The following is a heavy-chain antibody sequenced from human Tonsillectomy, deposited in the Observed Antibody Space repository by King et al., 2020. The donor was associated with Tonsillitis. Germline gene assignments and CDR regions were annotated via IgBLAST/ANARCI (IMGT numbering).Heavy chain of an antibody. J-gene: IGHJ4*02. CDR2: ISGSGGCT. Sequence: VQLVESGGGLVQPGGSLRLSCAASGFTFSSYAMSWVRQAPGKGLEWVSGISGSGGCTYYADSVKGRFTISRDNSNNTLYLQMNSLRVEDTAVYYCAKVYCSSTSCHLGYFDYWGQGILVTVSS. D-gene: IGHD2-2*01. CDR1: GFTFSSYA. V-gene: IGHV3-23*04. CDR3: AKVYCSSTSCHLGYFDY.